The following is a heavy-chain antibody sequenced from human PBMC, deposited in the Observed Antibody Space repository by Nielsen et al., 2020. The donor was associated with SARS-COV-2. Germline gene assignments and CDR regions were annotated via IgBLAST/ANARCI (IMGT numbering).Heavy chain of an antibody. V-gene: IGHV3-23*01. D-gene: IGHD6-6*01. Sequence: ETLSLTCAASGFTFSSYGMHWVRQAPGKGLEWVSGISGNGGSTYYADSVKGRFTISRDNSKNTLYLQMNSLRAEDTALYYCAKMRETYSSSSLEYWGQGTLVTVSS. J-gene: IGHJ4*02. CDR2: ISGNGGST. CDR3: AKMRETYSSSSLEY. CDR1: GFTFSSYG.